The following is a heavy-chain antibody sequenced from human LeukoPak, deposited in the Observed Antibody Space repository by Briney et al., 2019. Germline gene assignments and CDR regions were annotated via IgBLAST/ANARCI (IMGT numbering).Heavy chain of an antibody. Sequence: GGSLRLSCSASGFTLSTYWMSWVRQAPGKGLEWVSGINWNGDSTGYADSVKGRFTISRDNAKNSLYLQMNSLRAEDTALYYCARRESTYQNYYYFYYMDVWGKGTTVTVSS. CDR1: GFTLSTYW. CDR2: INWNGDST. CDR3: ARRESTYQNYYYFYYMDV. V-gene: IGHV3-20*04. J-gene: IGHJ6*03.